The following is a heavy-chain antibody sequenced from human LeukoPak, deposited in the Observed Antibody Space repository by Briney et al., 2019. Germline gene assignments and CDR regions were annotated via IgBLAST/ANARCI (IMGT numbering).Heavy chain of an antibody. V-gene: IGHV4-4*09. CDR2: IYTSGST. J-gene: IGHJ4*02. D-gene: IGHD1-26*01. CDR3: ARLLSGSYRE. CDR1: GGSISSYY. Sequence: SETLSLTCTVSGGSISSYYWSWIRQPPGKGLDWIGYIYTSGSTNYNPSLKSRVTISVDTSKNQFSLKLSSVTAADTAVYYCARLLSGSYREWGQGTLVTVSS.